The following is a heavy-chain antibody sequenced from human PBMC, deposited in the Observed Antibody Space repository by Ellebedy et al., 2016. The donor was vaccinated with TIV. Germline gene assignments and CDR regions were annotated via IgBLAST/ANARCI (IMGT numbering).Heavy chain of an antibody. CDR3: ARPSHGGIIHY. J-gene: IGHJ4*02. V-gene: IGHV4-39*01. D-gene: IGHD1-14*01. CDR1: GDSITTSGYH. Sequence: MPGGSLRLSCTVSGDSITTSGYHWGWVRQPPGKGLEWIGCIYSSGSTYYNPSLRSRVTISVDTSKSQFSLRLNSVTAADTAVYFCARPSHGGIIHYWGQGSLVTVSS. CDR2: IYSSGST.